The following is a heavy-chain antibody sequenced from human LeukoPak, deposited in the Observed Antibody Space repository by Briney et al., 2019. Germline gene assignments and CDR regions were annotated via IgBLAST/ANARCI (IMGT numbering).Heavy chain of an antibody. CDR2: ISGYNGNT. CDR3: ARVAVAGYSPGDY. CDR1: GYTFNSYG. D-gene: IGHD6-19*01. Sequence: EASVKVSCKASGYTFNSYGISWVRQAPGQGLEWMGWISGYNGNTKYAQKFQGRVTMTTDTSTSTAYMELRSLRSDDTAVYYCARVAVAGYSPGDYWGQGTLVTVSS. V-gene: IGHV1-18*01. J-gene: IGHJ4*02.